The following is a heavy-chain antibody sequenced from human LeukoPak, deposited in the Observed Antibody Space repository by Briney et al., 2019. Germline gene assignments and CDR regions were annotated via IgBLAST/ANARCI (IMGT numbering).Heavy chain of an antibody. D-gene: IGHD6-13*01. Sequence: SETLSLTCTVSGASITAHSWNWIRQPAGKALEWIGRIHGNGSTNYNPSLKSRVTMSLDTSKSQFSLKLPSVTAADTALYYCARDMVSTWPYFYTYYYMDVWGQGTTVAVSS. CDR1: GASITAHS. CDR2: IHGNGST. J-gene: IGHJ6*03. V-gene: IGHV4-4*07. CDR3: ARDMVSTWPYFYTYYYMDV.